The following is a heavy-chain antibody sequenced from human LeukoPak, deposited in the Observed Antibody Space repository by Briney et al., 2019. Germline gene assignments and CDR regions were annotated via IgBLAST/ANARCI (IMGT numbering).Heavy chain of an antibody. CDR3: ARDRGVEAYGSGYFPFDD. V-gene: IGHV4-4*07. CDR1: GVSIRSDY. D-gene: IGHD3-10*01. J-gene: IGHJ4*02. Sequence: PSETLSLTCSVSGVSIRSDYWNWIRQPAGKGLEWIGRIHFTEKTHYNPSLQSRVSMSVDTSKSQFSLRLTSVTAADTAFYYCARDRGVEAYGSGYFPFDDWGQGTLVTVSS. CDR2: IHFTEKT.